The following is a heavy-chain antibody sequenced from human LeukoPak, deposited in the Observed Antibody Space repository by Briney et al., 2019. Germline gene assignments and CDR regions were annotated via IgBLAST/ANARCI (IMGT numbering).Heavy chain of an antibody. V-gene: IGHV1-8*01. CDR2: MNPNSGNT. J-gene: IGHJ4*02. CDR3: ARGGRVFWRDGYNQAPYY. D-gene: IGHD5-24*01. CDR1: GYTFTSYD. Sequence: ASVKVSCKASGYTFTSYDINWVRQATGQGLEWMGRMNPNSGNTGYAQKFQGRVTMTRNTSISTAYMELSSLRSEDTAVYYCARGGRVFWRDGYNQAPYYWGQGTLVTVSS.